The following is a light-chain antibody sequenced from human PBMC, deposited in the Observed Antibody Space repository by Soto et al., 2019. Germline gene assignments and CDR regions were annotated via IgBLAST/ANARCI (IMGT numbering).Light chain of an antibody. J-gene: IGLJ2*01. V-gene: IGLV1-40*01. CDR1: SSNIGAGFD. CDR3: QSYDNSLSGVV. CDR2: DND. Sequence: QSVLTQPPSASGAPGQSIIISCSGSSSNIGAGFDVHWYQHLPGTAPKLLVYDNDNRPSGLPARFSDSRSGTSASLAITSLQSDDEADYYCQSYDNSLSGVVFGGGTKLTVL.